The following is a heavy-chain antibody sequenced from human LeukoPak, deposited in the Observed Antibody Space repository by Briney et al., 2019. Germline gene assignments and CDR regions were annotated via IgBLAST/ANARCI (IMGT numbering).Heavy chain of an antibody. D-gene: IGHD4-17*01. J-gene: IGHJ2*01. V-gene: IGHV3-49*04. CDR1: GFTFGDYA. CDR2: IRSKAYGGTT. CDR3: TRDLLYGDYVGYFDL. Sequence: GGSLRLSCTASGFTFGDYAMSWVRQAPGKGLEWVGFIRSKAYGGTTEYAASVKGRFTISRDDSKSIAYLQINSLKTEDTAVYYCTRDLLYGDYVGYFDLWGRGTLVTVSS.